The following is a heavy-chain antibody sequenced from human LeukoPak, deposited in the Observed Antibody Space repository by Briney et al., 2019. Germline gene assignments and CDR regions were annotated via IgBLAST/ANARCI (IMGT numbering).Heavy chain of an antibody. J-gene: IGHJ4*02. V-gene: IGHV1-2*02. CDR2: INGNDGST. D-gene: IGHD1-14*01. CDR3: ARDEGSTYNQLDY. Sequence: GASVKVSCKASGYTFDNFYIHWVRQAPGQGPEWMGWINGNDGSTQYAKNFQGRVTMTRVTAISTVSMDLSGLRPDDTAIYYCARDEGSTYNQLDYWGQGTLVTVSS. CDR1: GYTFDNFY.